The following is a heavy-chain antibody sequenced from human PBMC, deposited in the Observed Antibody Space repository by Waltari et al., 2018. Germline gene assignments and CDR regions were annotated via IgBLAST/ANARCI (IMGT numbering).Heavy chain of an antibody. V-gene: IGHV4-59*01. D-gene: IGHD1-26*01. Sequence: QVQLQESGPGLVKPSETLSLTCTVSGGSISSYYWSWIRQPPGKGLEWIGYIFYSGSTNYNPSLKSRVTISVDTSKNQFSLKLSSVTAADTAVYYCARDGKVSANYYYGLDVWGQGTTVTVSS. J-gene: IGHJ6*02. CDR2: IFYSGST. CDR1: GGSISSYY. CDR3: ARDGKVSANYYYGLDV.